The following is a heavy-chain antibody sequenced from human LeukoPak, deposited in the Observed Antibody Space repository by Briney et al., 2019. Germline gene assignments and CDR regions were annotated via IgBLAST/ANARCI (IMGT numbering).Heavy chain of an antibody. CDR1: GYSFTSYW. CDR2: IDPSDSYT. D-gene: IGHD6-19*01. Sequence: EESLKISCKGSGYSFTSYWISWVRQMPGKGLEWMGRIDPSDSYTNYSPSFQGHVTISADKSISTAYLQWSSLKASDTAMYYCATHSPGYSSGWYSLAPDYWGQGTLVTVSS. CDR3: ATHSPGYSSGWYSLAPDY. V-gene: IGHV5-10-1*01. J-gene: IGHJ4*02.